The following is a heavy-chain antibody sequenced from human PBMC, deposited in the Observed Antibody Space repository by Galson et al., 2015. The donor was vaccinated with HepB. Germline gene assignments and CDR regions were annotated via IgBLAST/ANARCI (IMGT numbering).Heavy chain of an antibody. CDR3: ARDGKWLDDTLPPNDY. J-gene: IGHJ4*02. D-gene: IGHD6-19*01. V-gene: IGHV1-18*01. CDR1: GYTFTSYG. CDR2: ISAYNGNT. Sequence: SCKASGYTFTSYGISWVRQAPGQGLEWMGWISAYNGNTNYAQKLQGRVTMTTDTSTSTAYMELRSLRSDDTAVYYCARDGKWLDDTLPPNDYWGQGTLVTVSS.